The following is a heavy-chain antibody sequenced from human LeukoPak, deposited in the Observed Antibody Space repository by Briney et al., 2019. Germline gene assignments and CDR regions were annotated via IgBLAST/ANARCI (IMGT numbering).Heavy chain of an antibody. D-gene: IGHD3-9*01. CDR2: ISGSGGST. J-gene: IGHJ4*02. CDR1: GFTFSSYA. V-gene: IGHV3-23*01. Sequence: GGSLRLSCAASGFTFSSYAMSWVRQAPGKGLEWVSAISGSGGSTYYADSVKGRFTISRDNSKNTLYLQMNSLRAEDTAVYYCAKDQDYDIWTGYYGSFDCWGQGTLVTVSS. CDR3: AKDQDYDIWTGYYGSFDC.